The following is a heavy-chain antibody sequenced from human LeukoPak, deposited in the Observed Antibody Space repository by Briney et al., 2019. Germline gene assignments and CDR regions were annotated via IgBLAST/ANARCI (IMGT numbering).Heavy chain of an antibody. V-gene: IGHV5-51*01. D-gene: IGHD4-17*01. Sequence: GESLKISCKGSGYSFSNYWIAWVRQMPGKGLEWMGIIYPDDSDTRYSPSFQGQVTISADKSTSTAYLQWSSLKASDTAIYYCAKSHTVTTANWFDPWGQGSLVTVSS. J-gene: IGHJ5*02. CDR3: AKSHTVTTANWFDP. CDR2: IYPDDSDT. CDR1: GYSFSNYW.